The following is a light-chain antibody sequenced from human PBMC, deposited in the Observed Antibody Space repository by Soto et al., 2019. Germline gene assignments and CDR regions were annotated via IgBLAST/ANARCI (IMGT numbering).Light chain of an antibody. CDR3: QQRSNWPPVT. Sequence: EAVLTQSPATVSLSPGERTTLSCRASQSVYTYLALYQQKPGQAPRLLIFDAAKRATGIPARFSGTGSGKDFTLATSSLEPEDVAVYYCQQRSNWPPVTFGQGTKVEIK. CDR1: QSVYTY. V-gene: IGKV3-11*01. J-gene: IGKJ1*01. CDR2: DAA.